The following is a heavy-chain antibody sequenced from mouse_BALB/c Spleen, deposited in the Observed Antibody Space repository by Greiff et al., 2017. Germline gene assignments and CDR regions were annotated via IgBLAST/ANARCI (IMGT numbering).Heavy chain of an antibody. V-gene: IGHV3-2*02. Sequence: VQLKESGPGLVKPSQSLSLTCTVTGYSITSDYAWNWIRQFPGNKLEWMGYISYSGSTSYNPSLKSRISITRDTSKNQFFLQLNSVTTEDTATYCCAREGLTTGMDYWGQGTSVTVSS. J-gene: IGHJ4*01. CDR1: GYSITSDYA. CDR3: AREGLTTGMDY. D-gene: IGHD1-1*01. CDR2: ISYSGST.